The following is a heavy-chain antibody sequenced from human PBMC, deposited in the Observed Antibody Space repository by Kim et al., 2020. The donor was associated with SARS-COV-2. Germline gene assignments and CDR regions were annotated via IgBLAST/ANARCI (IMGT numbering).Heavy chain of an antibody. CDR2: ISYDGSNK. D-gene: IGHD5-12*01. Sequence: GGSLRLSCAASGFTFSSYAMHWVRQAPGKGLEWVAVISYDGSNKYYADSVKGRFTISRDNSKNTLYLQMNSLRAEDTAVYYCARSSYGYNSMGPDYWGQGTLVTVSS. V-gene: IGHV3-30-3*01. J-gene: IGHJ4*02. CDR3: ARSSYGYNSMGPDY. CDR1: GFTFSSYA.